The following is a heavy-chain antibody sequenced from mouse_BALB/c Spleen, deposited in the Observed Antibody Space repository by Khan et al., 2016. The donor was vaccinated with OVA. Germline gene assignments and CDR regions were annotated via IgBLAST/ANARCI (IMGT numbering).Heavy chain of an antibody. CDR2: IYPGNSDI. V-gene: IGHV1-5*01. CDR1: GYTFTSYW. CDR3: TRNGFGNYESWDY. Sequence: VQLKQSGTVLARPGASVKMSCKASGYTFTSYWMHWVKQRPGQGLEWIGAIYPGNSDINYNQKFKGKAKLTAVTSTSTAYMELNSLTNEDSAVYYGTRNGFGNYESWDYWGQGTTLTVSS. D-gene: IGHD2-1*01. J-gene: IGHJ2*01.